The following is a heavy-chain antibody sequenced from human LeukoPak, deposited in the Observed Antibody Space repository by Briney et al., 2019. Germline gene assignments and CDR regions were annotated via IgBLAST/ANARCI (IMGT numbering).Heavy chain of an antibody. CDR3: AKSRLYGSGSSSSDY. CDR1: GFTFRTYA. J-gene: IGHJ4*02. V-gene: IGHV3-23*01. CDR2: ISGSGGST. D-gene: IGHD3-10*01. Sequence: GGSLRLSCAASGFTFRTYAMSWVRQAPGKGLEWVSAISGSGGSTYYTDSVKGRFTISRDNSKNTLYLQMNSLRVEDTAAYYCAKSRLYGSGSSSSDYWGQGTLVTVSS.